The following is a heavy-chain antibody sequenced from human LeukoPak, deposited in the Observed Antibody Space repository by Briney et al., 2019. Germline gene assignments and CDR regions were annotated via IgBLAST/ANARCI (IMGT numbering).Heavy chain of an antibody. CDR1: GYTFTTYG. J-gene: IGHJ4*02. Sequence: GASVKVYCKTSGYTFTTYGINWVRQAPGQGLEWMAWISAYNGNTHYAQKLQGRVTMTTDTSTSTAYMELRSLRSDDTAVYYCARGSSIAGRSDCWGQGTLVTVSS. D-gene: IGHD6-6*01. V-gene: IGHV1-18*04. CDR3: ARGSSIAGRSDC. CDR2: ISAYNGNT.